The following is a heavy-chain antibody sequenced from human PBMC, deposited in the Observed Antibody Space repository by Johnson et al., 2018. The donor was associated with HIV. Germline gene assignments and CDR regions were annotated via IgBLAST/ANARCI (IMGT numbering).Heavy chain of an antibody. CDR1: GFTFSSYA. J-gene: IGHJ3*02. CDR2: ISYDGGNK. Sequence: QVHLVESGGGVVQPGRSLRLSCAASGFTFSSYAMHWVRQAPGKGLEWVAVISYDGGNKYYADSVKGRFTISRDNSKNTLYLQMNSLKTEDTAVYYCTTDLVGIVGATQDAFDIWGQGTMVTVSS. D-gene: IGHD1-26*01. CDR3: TTDLVGIVGATQDAFDI. V-gene: IGHV3-30*04.